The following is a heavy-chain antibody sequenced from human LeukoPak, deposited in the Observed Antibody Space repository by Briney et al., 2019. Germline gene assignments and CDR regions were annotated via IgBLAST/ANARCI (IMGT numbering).Heavy chain of an antibody. D-gene: IGHD2-15*01. CDR2: ISGGGGTT. CDR1: GFTFSSYV. CDR3: AREDGYCSGGNCYSYFDS. Sequence: GGSLRLSCAASGFTFSSYVISWVRQAPGKGLEWVSDISGGGGTTYYADYVKGRFTISRDNSKNTLYLQMNSLRAEDTAVYFCAREDGYCSGGNCYSYFDSWGQGTLVTVSS. V-gene: IGHV3-23*01. J-gene: IGHJ4*02.